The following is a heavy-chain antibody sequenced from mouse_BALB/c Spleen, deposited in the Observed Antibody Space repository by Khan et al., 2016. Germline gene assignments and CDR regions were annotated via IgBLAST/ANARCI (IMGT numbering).Heavy chain of an antibody. J-gene: IGHJ1*01. D-gene: IGHD2-14*01. V-gene: IGHV9-2-1*01. CDR2: INTETGEP. CDR3: AKGYYRYDVWYLDV. CDR1: GYTFTDYS. Sequence: QIQLVQSGPELKKPGETVKISCKASGYTFTDYSMHWVKQAPGKGLKWMGWINTETGEPTYADDFKGRFALSLETSASTAYLQINNLKNEDTATYICAKGYYRYDVWYLDVWGAGTTVNVSS.